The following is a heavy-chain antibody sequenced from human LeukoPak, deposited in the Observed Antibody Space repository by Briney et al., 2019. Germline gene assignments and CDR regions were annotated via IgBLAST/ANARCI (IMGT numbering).Heavy chain of an antibody. V-gene: IGHV1-46*01. CDR3: ARDVTRYCSSTSCYTRDY. Sequence: ASVKVSCKASGYTFTSYYMHWVRHPHPQGLEWLGIINPSGASTSYAQKFQRRVTMTRVMSPSTVYMEPSMLKSEDTALYYCARDVTRYCSSTSCYTRDYWGQGTLVTVSS. J-gene: IGHJ4*02. CDR2: INPSGAST. D-gene: IGHD2-2*02. CDR1: GYTFTSYY.